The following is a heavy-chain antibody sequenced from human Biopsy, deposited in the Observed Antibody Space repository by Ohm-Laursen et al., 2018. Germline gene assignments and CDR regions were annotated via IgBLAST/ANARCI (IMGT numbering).Heavy chain of an antibody. V-gene: IGHV2-70*11. CDR1: GFSLSARGMC. Sequence: TQTLTLTPSFSGFSLSARGMCVSWIRQAPGKALEWLARVVWDDYKDYSVSLQTKLSISKDTSNDQVVLTVNNVDPADTATYYCARTPILIVSAGLVYRHRRHLQGMDVWGQGIAVTVS. CDR3: ARTPILIVSAGLVYRHRRHLQGMDV. CDR2: VVWDDYK. J-gene: IGHJ6*02. D-gene: IGHD6-13*01.